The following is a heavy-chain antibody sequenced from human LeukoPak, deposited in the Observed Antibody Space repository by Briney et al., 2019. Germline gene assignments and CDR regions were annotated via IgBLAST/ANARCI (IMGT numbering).Heavy chain of an antibody. Sequence: PSETLSLTCTVSGGSISSSSYYWGWIRQPPGKGLEWIGTIYYSGSTYYNPSLKSRVTISVDTSKNHFSLKLSSVTAADTAVYYCARARLYSTDYYYVHYFDFWGQGTLVTVSS. CDR3: ARARLYSTDYYYVHYFDF. D-gene: IGHD3-22*01. CDR1: GGSISSSSYY. V-gene: IGHV4-39*02. CDR2: IYYSGST. J-gene: IGHJ4*02.